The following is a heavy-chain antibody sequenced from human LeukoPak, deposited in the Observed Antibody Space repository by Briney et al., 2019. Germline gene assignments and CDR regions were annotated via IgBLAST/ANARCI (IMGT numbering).Heavy chain of an antibody. D-gene: IGHD1-26*01. Sequence: ASVKVSCKASGYTFTSYDINWVRQATGQGLEWMGWMNPNSGNTGYAQKFQGRVTMTRNTSISTAYMELSGLRSEDTAVYYCASSRPVGATSSFDYWGRGTLVTVSS. CDR1: GYTFTSYD. CDR3: ASSRPVGATSSFDY. CDR2: MNPNSGNT. J-gene: IGHJ4*02. V-gene: IGHV1-8*01.